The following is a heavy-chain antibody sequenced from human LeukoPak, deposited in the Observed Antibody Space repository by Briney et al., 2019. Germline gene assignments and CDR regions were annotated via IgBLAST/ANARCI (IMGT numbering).Heavy chain of an antibody. Sequence: SETLSLICTVSGGSISSYYCSWIRQPAGKGLEWIGRIYTSGSTNYNPSLKSRVTMSMDTSKNQFSLKLSSVTAADTAVYYCARGRDDYNPDIFDYWGQGILVTVSS. J-gene: IGHJ4*02. CDR3: ARGRDDYNPDIFDY. V-gene: IGHV4-4*07. CDR2: IYTSGST. CDR1: GGSISSYY. D-gene: IGHD5-24*01.